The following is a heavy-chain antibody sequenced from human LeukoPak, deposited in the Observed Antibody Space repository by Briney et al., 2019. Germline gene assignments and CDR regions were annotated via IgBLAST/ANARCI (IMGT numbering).Heavy chain of an antibody. V-gene: IGHV3-23*01. CDR3: AKDHPTDYYYDSSGYPDY. Sequence: GGSLRLSCAASGFTLSSYAMSWVRQAPGKGLEWVSAISVSGNTYHADSVKGRFTISRDSSKNTLYLQMNRLRAEDAAVYYCAKDHPTDYYYDSSGYPDYWGQGTLVTVSS. D-gene: IGHD3-22*01. CDR2: ISVSGNT. J-gene: IGHJ4*02. CDR1: GFTLSSYA.